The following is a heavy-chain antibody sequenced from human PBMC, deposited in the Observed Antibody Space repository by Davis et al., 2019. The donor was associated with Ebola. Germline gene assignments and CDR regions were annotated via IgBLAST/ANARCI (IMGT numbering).Heavy chain of an antibody. Sequence: GESLKISCAASGFTFSSYAMYWVRQAPGKGLEYVSGLTGHGGSTYYTDSVKGRFTISRDNSKNTLYLQMNSLRAEDTAVYYCAKGQWIEDIVVVSGMDVWGQGTTVTVSS. V-gene: IGHV3-64*02. J-gene: IGHJ6*02. D-gene: IGHD2-15*01. CDR2: LTGHGGST. CDR3: AKGQWIEDIVVVSGMDV. CDR1: GFTFSSYA.